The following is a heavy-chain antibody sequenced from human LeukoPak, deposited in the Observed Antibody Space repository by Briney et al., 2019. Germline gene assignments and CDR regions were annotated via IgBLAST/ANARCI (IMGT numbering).Heavy chain of an antibody. CDR1: GYTFTSYY. CDR2: INPSGGST. CDR3: ARGGSRDGLRGDAFDI. V-gene: IGHV1-46*01. Sequence: ASVTVSCKASGYTFTSYYMHWVRQAPGQGLEWMGIINPSGGSTSYAQKFQGRVTMTRDMSTSTVYMELSSLRSEDTAVYYCARGGSRDGLRGDAFDIWGQGTMVTVSS. J-gene: IGHJ3*02. D-gene: IGHD5-24*01.